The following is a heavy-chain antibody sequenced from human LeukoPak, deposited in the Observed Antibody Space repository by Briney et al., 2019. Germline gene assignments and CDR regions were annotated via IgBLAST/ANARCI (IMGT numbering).Heavy chain of an antibody. V-gene: IGHV1-69-2*01. D-gene: IGHD3-22*01. J-gene: IGHJ4*02. CDR1: GYTFTDYY. CDR3: ATDPTLPYYDSSIGVDY. CDR2: VDPEDGET. Sequence: ATVKISCKASGYTFTDYYMHWVQQAPGKGLEWMGRVDPEDGETIYAEKFQGRVTITADTSIDTAYMELSSLRSEDTAVYYCATDPTLPYYDSSIGVDYWGQGTLVTVSS.